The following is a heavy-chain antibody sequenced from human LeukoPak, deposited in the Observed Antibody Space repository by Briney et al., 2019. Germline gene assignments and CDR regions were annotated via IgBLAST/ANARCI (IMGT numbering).Heavy chain of an antibody. D-gene: IGHD3-9*01. V-gene: IGHV4-59*08. CDR3: ARRNILTEGEAFDF. J-gene: IGHJ3*01. CDR1: GGSISSYY. Sequence: PSETLSLTCAVSGGSISSYYWTWIRQPRGKGLEWIGYIYNSGSCNYNPSLRSRVTISVDASKSQFSLKLNSVTAADTAVYYCARRNILTEGEAFDFWGQGTLVTVSS. CDR2: IYNSGSC.